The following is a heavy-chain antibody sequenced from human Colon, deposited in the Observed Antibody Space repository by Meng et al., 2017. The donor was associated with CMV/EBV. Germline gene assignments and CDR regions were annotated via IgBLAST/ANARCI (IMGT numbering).Heavy chain of an antibody. CDR1: GISFKSYA. V-gene: IGHV3-23*01. J-gene: IGHJ4*02. Sequence: GGSLRLSCAVSGISFKSYAMTWVRQAPGQGLEWVADISSAGDETYYADSVKGRFIVSRDNAKNTLFLQINGLGAEDTAVYYCAKNLFVPPAIMSVFAPNDYWGQGTLVTVSS. CDR3: AKNLFVPPAIMSVFAPNDY. D-gene: IGHD2-2*02. CDR2: ISSAGDET.